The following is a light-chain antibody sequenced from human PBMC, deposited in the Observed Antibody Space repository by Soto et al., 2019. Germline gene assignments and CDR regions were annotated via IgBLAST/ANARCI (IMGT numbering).Light chain of an antibody. Sequence: DIQMTQTPSTLSASVGDRVTITCRASQSISSWLAWYQQNPGKAPKLLIYDASSLESGVPSRFSGSGSATEFTLTISSLQPDDFATYYCQQYNDYSAWTFGQGTKVDIK. CDR1: QSISSW. J-gene: IGKJ1*01. CDR3: QQYNDYSAWT. V-gene: IGKV1-5*01. CDR2: DAS.